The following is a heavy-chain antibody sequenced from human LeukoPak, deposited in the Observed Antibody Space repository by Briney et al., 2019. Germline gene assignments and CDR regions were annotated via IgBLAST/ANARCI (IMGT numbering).Heavy chain of an antibody. D-gene: IGHD1-26*01. V-gene: IGHV4-30-4*08. CDR1: GGSISSGDYY. CDR2: IHYRGST. CDR3: ARSKIVGTTSPSDY. Sequence: PSLTLSLTCTVAGGSISSGDYYWRWIRQPPGKGLEWIGYIHYRGSTYYNPSLKSRLTISVDTSKNQFSLKLSYVTAADTAVYYCARSKIVGTTSPSDYCGQGTLVTVSS. J-gene: IGHJ4*02.